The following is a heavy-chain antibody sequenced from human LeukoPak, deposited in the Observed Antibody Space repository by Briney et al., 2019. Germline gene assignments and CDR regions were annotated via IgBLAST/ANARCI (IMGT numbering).Heavy chain of an antibody. J-gene: IGHJ4*02. D-gene: IGHD3-22*01. CDR1: GFTFSSYN. CDR3: AGSGCPEGLDR. CDR2: IWYDGSNK. Sequence: PGGSLRLSCAASGFTFSSYNMHWVRQAPGKGLEWVAIIWYDGSNKNYADSVKGRFTISRDNSKKTLYLQMNGLRAEDTAVYYCAGSGCPEGLDRWGQGTLVTVSS. V-gene: IGHV3-33*01.